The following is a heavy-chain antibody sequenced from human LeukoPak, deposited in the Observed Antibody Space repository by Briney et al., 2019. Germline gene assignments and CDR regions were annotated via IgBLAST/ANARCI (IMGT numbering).Heavy chain of an antibody. Sequence: SETLSLTCTVSGGSISSYYWSWIRQPPGKGLGWLGYIYYSGSTNYNPSLKSRVTISVDTSKNQFSLKLSSVTAADTAVYYCARSSTSKIPAAFDIWGQGTMVTVSS. J-gene: IGHJ3*02. D-gene: IGHD2-2*01. V-gene: IGHV4-59*01. CDR1: GGSISSYY. CDR2: IYYSGST. CDR3: ARSSTSKIPAAFDI.